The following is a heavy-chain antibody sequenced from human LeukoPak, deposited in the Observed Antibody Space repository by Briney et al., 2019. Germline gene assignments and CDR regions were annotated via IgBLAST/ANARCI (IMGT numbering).Heavy chain of an antibody. J-gene: IGHJ4*02. CDR2: IYHSGST. CDR1: GGSISSSNW. D-gene: IGHD3-22*01. V-gene: IGHV4-4*02. Sequence: ASETLSLTCAVSGGSISSSNWWSWVRQPPGKGLEWIGEIYHSGSTNYNPSLKSRVTISVDKSKNQFSLKLSSVTAADTAVYYRARANLRYYYDSSGYYLDYWGQGTLVTVSS. CDR3: ARANLRYYYDSSGYYLDY.